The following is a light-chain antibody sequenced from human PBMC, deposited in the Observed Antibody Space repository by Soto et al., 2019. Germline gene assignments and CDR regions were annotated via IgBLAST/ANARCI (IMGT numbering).Light chain of an antibody. V-gene: IGLV2-14*03. Sequence: QSALTQPASVSGSPGQSITISCTGTSSDVGNYNYVSWYQQHPGTAPKLMISNVSNRPSGVSNRFSGSKSGNTASLTISGLQAEDEADYYCSSYTGSTPLWVFGGGTQLTVL. CDR2: NVS. CDR1: SSDVGNYNY. J-gene: IGLJ3*02. CDR3: SSYTGSTPLWV.